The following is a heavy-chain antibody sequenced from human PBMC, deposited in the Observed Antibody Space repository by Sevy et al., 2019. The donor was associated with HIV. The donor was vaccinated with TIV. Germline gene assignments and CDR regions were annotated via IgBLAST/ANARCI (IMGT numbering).Heavy chain of an antibody. V-gene: IGHV3-23*01. CDR2: ITSSGDTT. D-gene: IGHD3-22*01. CDR1: GFTFGNYA. CDR3: AKEQGYYYDRTGEYYFDY. Sequence: GGSLRLSCAVSGFTFGNYAMSWVRQAPGKGLEWVSSITSSGDTTYYTDSVKGRFTISRENSKNTLYLQMNSLRAEDTAVYFCAKEQGYYYDRTGEYYFDYWGQGTLVTVSS. J-gene: IGHJ4*02.